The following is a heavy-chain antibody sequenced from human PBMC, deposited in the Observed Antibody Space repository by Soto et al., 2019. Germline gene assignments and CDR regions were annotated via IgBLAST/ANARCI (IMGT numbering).Heavy chain of an antibody. CDR1: GFTFSSNA. D-gene: IGHD3-16*02. Sequence: GGSLRLSCAASGFTFSSNAMTWVRQAPGKGLEWVSSISASGNTTFYADSVKGRFTVSRANSKNTLYLQMNTLRGEDTAVYYCAMAAYETPGYIPSGMDVWGQGTTVTVSS. CDR3: AMAAYETPGYIPSGMDV. CDR2: ISASGNTT. J-gene: IGHJ6*02. V-gene: IGHV3-23*01.